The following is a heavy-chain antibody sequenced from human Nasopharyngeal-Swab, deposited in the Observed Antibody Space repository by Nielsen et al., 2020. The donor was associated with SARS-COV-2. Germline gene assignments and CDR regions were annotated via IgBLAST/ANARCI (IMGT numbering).Heavy chain of an antibody. Sequence: LKISCAASGFTFSSYGMHWVRQAPGKGLEWVAVIWYDGSNKYYADSVKGRFTISRDNSKNTLYLQVNSLRAEDTAVYYCARGPPIVVVVAVHFDYWGQGTLVTVSS. CDR3: ARGPPIVVVVAVHFDY. CDR1: GFTFSSYG. D-gene: IGHD2-15*01. V-gene: IGHV3-33*01. CDR2: IWYDGSNK. J-gene: IGHJ4*02.